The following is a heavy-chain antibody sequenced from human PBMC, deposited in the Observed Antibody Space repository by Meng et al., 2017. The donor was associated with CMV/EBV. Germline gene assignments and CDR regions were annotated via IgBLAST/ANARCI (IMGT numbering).Heavy chain of an antibody. Sequence: GESLKISYAASGFTFSSYWMSWVRQAPGKGLEWVANIKQDGSEKYYVDSVKGRFTISRDNAKNSLYLQMNSLRAEDTAVYYCARALRFLESYDAFDIWGQGTMVTVSS. V-gene: IGHV3-7*01. CDR1: GFTFSSYW. J-gene: IGHJ3*02. CDR2: IKQDGSEK. CDR3: ARALRFLESYDAFDI. D-gene: IGHD3-3*01.